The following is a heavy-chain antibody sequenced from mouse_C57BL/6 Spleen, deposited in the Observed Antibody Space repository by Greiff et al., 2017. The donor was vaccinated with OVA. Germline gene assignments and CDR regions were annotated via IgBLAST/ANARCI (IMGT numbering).Heavy chain of an antibody. CDR3: TRDLYWYFDV. J-gene: IGHJ1*03. CDR1: GYTFTDYE. Sequence: VQLQESGAELVRPGASVTLSCKASGYTFTDYEMHWVKQTPVHGLEWIGAIDPETGGTAYNQKFKGKAILTADKSSSIAYMELRSLTSEDSAVYYCTRDLYWYFDVWGKGTTVTVSS. CDR2: IDPETGGT. V-gene: IGHV1-15*01.